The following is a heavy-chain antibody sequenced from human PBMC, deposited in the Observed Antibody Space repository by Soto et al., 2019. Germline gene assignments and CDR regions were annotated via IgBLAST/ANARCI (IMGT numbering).Heavy chain of an antibody. D-gene: IGHD2-8*01. V-gene: IGHV4-59*12. CDR1: SDSISNYY. J-gene: IGHJ5*02. CDR2: MHYNGYT. CDR3: ARAGPGFCTNGVCWFDP. Sequence: ETLSLTCTVSSDSISNYYCSWFRQPPGKGLEWIGYMHYNGYTSYNPSLRSRVTISVDTSKNQFSLNLSSVTAADTAVYYCARAGPGFCTNGVCWFDPWGQGTLVTVSS.